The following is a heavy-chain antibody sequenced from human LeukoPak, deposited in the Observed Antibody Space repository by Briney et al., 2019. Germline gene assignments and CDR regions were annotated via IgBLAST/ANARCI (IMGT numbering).Heavy chain of an antibody. Sequence: PGGSLRLSCAASGFTFSDYYMSWIRQAPGKGLEWVSYISSSGSTIYYADSVKGRFTISRDNAKNSLYLQMNSLRAEDTAVYYCARAHSSSWYREYFQHWGQGTLVTDSS. CDR3: ARAHSSSWYREYFQH. CDR1: GFTFSDYY. CDR2: ISSSGSTI. D-gene: IGHD6-13*01. V-gene: IGHV3-11*01. J-gene: IGHJ1*01.